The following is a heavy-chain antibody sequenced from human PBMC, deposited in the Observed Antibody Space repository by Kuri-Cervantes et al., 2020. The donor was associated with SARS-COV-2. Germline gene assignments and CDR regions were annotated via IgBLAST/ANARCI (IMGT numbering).Heavy chain of an antibody. D-gene: IGHD6-13*01. CDR1: GYSISSGYY. CDR3: AGAAAGRSDY. V-gene: IGHV4-38-2*01. CDR2: IYHSGST. Sequence: SETLSLTCAVSGYSISSGYYWGWLRQPPGKGLEWIGSIYHSGSTYYNPSLKSRVTISVDTSNRQFSLSLSSVTAADTAVYYCAGAAAGRSDYWGQGTLVTVSS. J-gene: IGHJ4*02.